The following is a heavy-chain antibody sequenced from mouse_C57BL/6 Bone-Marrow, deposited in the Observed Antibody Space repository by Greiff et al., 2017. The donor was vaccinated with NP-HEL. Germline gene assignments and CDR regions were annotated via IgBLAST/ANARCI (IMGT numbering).Heavy chain of an antibody. J-gene: IGHJ2*01. Sequence: VQLQQSGPVLVKPGASVKMSCKASGYTFTDYYMNWVKQSHGKSLEWIGVINPYNGGTSYNQKFKGKATLTVDKSSSTAYMELNSLTSEDSAVYCCARRGYYGSSLDYWGQGTTLTVSS. CDR1: GYTFTDYY. CDR3: ARRGYYGSSLDY. V-gene: IGHV1-19*01. D-gene: IGHD1-1*01. CDR2: INPYNGGT.